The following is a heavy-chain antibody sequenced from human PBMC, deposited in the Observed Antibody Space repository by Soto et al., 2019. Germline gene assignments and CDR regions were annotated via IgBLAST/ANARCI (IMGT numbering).Heavy chain of an antibody. J-gene: IGHJ6*02. CDR1: GGSISSYY. CDR2: IYYSGST. Sequence: PSETLSLTCTVSGGSISSYYWSWIRQPPGKGLEWIGYIYYSGSTNYNPSLKSRVTISVDTSKNQFSLKLSSVTAADTAVYYCARDSTMVRGVISDYSYGMAVWGQGTTVTV. V-gene: IGHV4-59*01. D-gene: IGHD3-10*01. CDR3: ARDSTMVRGVISDYSYGMAV.